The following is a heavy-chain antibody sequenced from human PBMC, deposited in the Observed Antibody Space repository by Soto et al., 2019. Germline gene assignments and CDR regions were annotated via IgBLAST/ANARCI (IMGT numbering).Heavy chain of an antibody. V-gene: IGHV3-9*01. CDR1: GFTFDDYA. D-gene: IGHD1-26*01. Sequence: EVQLVESGGGLVQPGRSLRLSCAASGFTFDDYAMHWVRQAPGKGLEWVSGISWNSGSIGYADSVKGRFTISRDNAKNSLYLQMNSLRAEDTALYYCAKDSMVGASDYWSQGTLITVSS. CDR3: AKDSMVGASDY. J-gene: IGHJ4*02. CDR2: ISWNSGSI.